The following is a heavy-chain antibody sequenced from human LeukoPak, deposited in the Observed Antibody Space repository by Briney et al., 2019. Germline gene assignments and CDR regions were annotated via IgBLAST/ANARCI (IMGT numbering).Heavy chain of an antibody. D-gene: IGHD2-15*01. Sequence: RPGGSLRLSCAASGFTVSSNYMSWVRQAPGKGLEWVSVIYSGGSTYYADSVKGRFTISRHNSKNTLYLQMNSLRAEDTAVYYCAREVQLGYCSGGSCPNWFDPWGQGTLVTVSS. V-gene: IGHV3-53*04. J-gene: IGHJ5*02. CDR3: AREVQLGYCSGGSCPNWFDP. CDR2: IYSGGST. CDR1: GFTVSSNY.